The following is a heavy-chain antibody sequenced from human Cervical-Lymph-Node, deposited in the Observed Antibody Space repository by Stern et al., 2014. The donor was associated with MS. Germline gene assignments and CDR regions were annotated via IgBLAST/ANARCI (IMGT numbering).Heavy chain of an antibody. V-gene: IGHV3-23*04. CDR2: ISGSGGST. D-gene: IGHD4-23*01. Sequence: EMQLVESGGGLVQPGGSLRLSCAASGFTFSSYGMSWVRQAPGKGLEWVSGISGSGGSTYYADSVKGRFTISRDNSKNTLYLQMNSLRAEDTAVYYCAKSRGYGGTRAVDYWGQGTLVTVSS. CDR1: GFTFSSYG. CDR3: AKSRGYGGTRAVDY. J-gene: IGHJ4*02.